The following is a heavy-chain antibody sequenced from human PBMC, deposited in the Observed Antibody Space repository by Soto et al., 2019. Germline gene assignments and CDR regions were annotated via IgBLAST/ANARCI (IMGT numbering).Heavy chain of an antibody. V-gene: IGHV4-30-2*01. D-gene: IGHD3-22*01. J-gene: IGHJ4*02. CDR3: ARGRPYYYDSSGYLPSPYYFDY. CDR2: IYHSGST. CDR1: GGSISSGGYS. Sequence: SETLSLTCAVSGGSISSGGYSWSWIRQPPGKGLEWIGYIYHSGSTYYNPSLKSRVTISVDRSKNQFSLKLSSVTAADTAVYYCARGRPYYYDSSGYLPSPYYFDYWGQGTLVTVSS.